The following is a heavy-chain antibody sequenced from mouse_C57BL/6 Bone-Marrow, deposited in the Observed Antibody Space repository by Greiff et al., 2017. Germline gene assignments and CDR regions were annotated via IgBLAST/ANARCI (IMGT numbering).Heavy chain of an antibody. V-gene: IGHV1-55*01. CDR3: ARNRPYYYGSPYWYFDV. CDR1: GYTFTSYW. CDR2: IYPGSGST. Sequence: QVQLQQPGAELVKPGASVKMSCKASGYTFTSYWITWVKQRPGQGLEWIGDIYPGSGSTNYNEKFKSKATLTVDTSSSTAYMQLSSLTSEDSAVYYCARNRPYYYGSPYWYFDVWGTGTTVTVSS. D-gene: IGHD1-1*01. J-gene: IGHJ1*03.